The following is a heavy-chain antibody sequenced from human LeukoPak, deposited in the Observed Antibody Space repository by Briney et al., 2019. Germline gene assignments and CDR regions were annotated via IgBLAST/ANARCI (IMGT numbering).Heavy chain of an antibody. CDR2: ISYDGSNK. V-gene: IGHV3-30-3*02. D-gene: IGHD1-26*01. Sequence: PGRSLRLSCAASGFTFSSYAMHWVRQAPGKGLEWVAVISYDGSNKYYADSVKGRFTISRDNSKNTLYLQMNSLRAEDTALYFCAKKAQYNGNYPLDYWGQGTLVTVSS. CDR1: GFTFSSYA. CDR3: AKKAQYNGNYPLDY. J-gene: IGHJ4*02.